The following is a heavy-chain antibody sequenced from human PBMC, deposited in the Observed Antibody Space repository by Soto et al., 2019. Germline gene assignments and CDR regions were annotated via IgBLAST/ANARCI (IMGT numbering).Heavy chain of an antibody. CDR1: GSSFTSYW. J-gene: IGHJ3*02. V-gene: IGHV5-51*01. CDR3: ARLYYYDSSGYHAFDI. D-gene: IGHD3-22*01. Sequence: GESLKISWKGSGSSFTSYWIGWVREMPGKGLEWMGIIYPGDSDTSYSPSFQGQVTISADKSISTAYLQRSSLKASHTAMYYCARLYYYDSSGYHAFDIWGQGTMVTVSS. CDR2: IYPGDSDT.